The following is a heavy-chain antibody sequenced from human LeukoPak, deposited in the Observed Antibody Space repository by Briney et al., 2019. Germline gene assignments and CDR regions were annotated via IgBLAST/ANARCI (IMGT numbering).Heavy chain of an antibody. D-gene: IGHD3-10*01. CDR3: ARIRMVRGVIITSNWFDP. CDR2: ISYDGSNK. V-gene: IGHV3-30*04. CDR1: GFTFSSYA. J-gene: IGHJ5*02. Sequence: GGSLRLSCAASGFTFSSYAMHWVRQAPGKGLEWVAVISYDGSNKYYADSVKGRFTISRDNSKNTLYLQMNSLRAEDTAVYYCARIRMVRGVIITSNWFDPWGQGTLVTVSS.